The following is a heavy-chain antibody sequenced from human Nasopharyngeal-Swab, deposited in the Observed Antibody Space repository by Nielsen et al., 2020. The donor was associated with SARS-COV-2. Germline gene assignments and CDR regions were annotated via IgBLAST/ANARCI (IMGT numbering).Heavy chain of an antibody. V-gene: IGHV4-30-4*01. CDR1: GGSISSYY. J-gene: IGHJ4*02. D-gene: IGHD5-18*01. Sequence: SETLSLTCTVSGGSISSYYWSWIRQPPGKGLEWIGYIYYSGSTYYNPSLKSRVTISVDTSKNQFSLKLSSVTAADTAVYYCARLGYSYGFYYFDYWGQGTLVTVSS. CDR2: IYYSGST. CDR3: ARLGYSYGFYYFDY.